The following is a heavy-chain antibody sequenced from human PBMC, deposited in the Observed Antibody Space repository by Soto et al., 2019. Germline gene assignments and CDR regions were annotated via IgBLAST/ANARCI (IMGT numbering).Heavy chain of an antibody. V-gene: IGHV3-23*01. D-gene: IGHD5-12*01. CDR3: ARKDVAFDY. CDR1: GFTFKNYA. CDR2: IYGSGGST. Sequence: PGGSLRLSCAASGFTFKNYAMTWVRQAPGKGLEWVSLIYGSGGSTDYADSVKGRFTTSRDNSKNMLYVQMNSLRDEDTAVYYCARKDVAFDYWGQGIPVTVSS. J-gene: IGHJ4*02.